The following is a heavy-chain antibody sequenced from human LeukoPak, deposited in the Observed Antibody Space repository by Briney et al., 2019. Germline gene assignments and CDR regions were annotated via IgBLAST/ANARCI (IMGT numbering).Heavy chain of an antibody. Sequence: SETLSLTCAVSGYSISSGFFWAWMRQSPGKGLEWIGSIYHSGSTFYNPSLKGRVTISIDRSNNQFSLRLSSVTAADTAVYYCARDLDCSGGTCYFDPCGQGTLVTVSS. CDR3: ARDLDCSGGTCYFDP. V-gene: IGHV4-38-2*02. D-gene: IGHD2-15*01. CDR1: GYSISSGFF. CDR2: IYHSGST. J-gene: IGHJ5*02.